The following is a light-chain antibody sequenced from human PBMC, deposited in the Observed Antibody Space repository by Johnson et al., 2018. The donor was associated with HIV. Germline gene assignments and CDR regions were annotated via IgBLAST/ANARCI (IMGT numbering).Light chain of an antibody. V-gene: IGLV1-51*02. CDR2: ENN. J-gene: IGLJ1*01. CDR1: SSDMGNYA. Sequence: QSVLTQPPSVSAASGQKVTISCSGSSSDMGNYAVSWYQQLPGTAPKLLIYENNKRPSGIPDRFSGSKSGTSATLGITGLQTGDEADYYCGTWDSSLSAGVFGTGTKVTVL. CDR3: GTWDSSLSAGV.